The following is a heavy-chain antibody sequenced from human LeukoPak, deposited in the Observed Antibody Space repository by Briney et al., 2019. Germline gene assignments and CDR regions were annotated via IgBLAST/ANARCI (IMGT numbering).Heavy chain of an antibody. D-gene: IGHD2-15*01. Sequence: PSETLSLTCAVYGGSFSGYYRSWIRQPPGKGLEWIGEINHSGSTNYNPSLKSRVTISVDTSKNQFSLKLSSVTAADTAVYSCARGSVVVAANNWFDPWGQGTLATVSS. CDR2: INHSGST. J-gene: IGHJ5*02. CDR3: ARGSVVVAANNWFDP. CDR1: GGSFSGYY. V-gene: IGHV4-34*01.